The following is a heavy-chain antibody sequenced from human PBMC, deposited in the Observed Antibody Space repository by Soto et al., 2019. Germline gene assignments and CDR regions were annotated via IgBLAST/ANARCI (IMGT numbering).Heavy chain of an antibody. J-gene: IGHJ6*02. V-gene: IGHV1-69*13. CDR3: ARDVPLNYHDGTFSYYAMDV. D-gene: IGHD3-16*01. CDR2: IIPFFKAA. Sequence: ASVKVSCKASGGTFSSHAISWVRQAPGQGLEWMGGIIPFFKAANYAQKFQGRVTITADDSTSAAYMDLYSLRSEDTAVYYCARDVPLNYHDGTFSYYAMDVWGQGTTVTVSS. CDR1: GGTFSSHA.